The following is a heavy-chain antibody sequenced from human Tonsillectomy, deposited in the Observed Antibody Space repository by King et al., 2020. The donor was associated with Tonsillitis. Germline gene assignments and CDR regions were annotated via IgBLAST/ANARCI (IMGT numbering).Heavy chain of an antibody. V-gene: IGHV4-59*08. J-gene: IGHJ4*02. D-gene: IGHD2-21*02. Sequence: VQLQESGPGLVKPSETLSLTCIVSGGSISSYYWSWIRQPPGKGLEWIGYIYYSGSTNYNPSLKSRVTTSVDTSKNQLSLKLSSVTAADTAVYYCARHVFCGGVCYEGFDYWGQGTLVTVSS. CDR3: ARHVFCGGVCYEGFDY. CDR1: GGSISSYY. CDR2: IYYSGST.